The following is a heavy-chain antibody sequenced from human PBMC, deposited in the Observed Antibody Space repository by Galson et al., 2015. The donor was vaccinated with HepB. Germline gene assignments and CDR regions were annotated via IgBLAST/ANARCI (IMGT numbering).Heavy chain of an antibody. D-gene: IGHD3-16*02. CDR3: ARGVWGSYRPWVY. J-gene: IGHJ4*02. CDR2: INAGNGNT. V-gene: IGHV1-3*01. Sequence: SVKVSCKASGYTFTSYAMHWVRQAPGQRLEWMGWINAGNGNTKYSQKLQGRVTITRDTSASTAYMELSSLRSEDTAVYYCARGVWGSYRPWVYWGQGTLVTVSS. CDR1: GYTFTSYA.